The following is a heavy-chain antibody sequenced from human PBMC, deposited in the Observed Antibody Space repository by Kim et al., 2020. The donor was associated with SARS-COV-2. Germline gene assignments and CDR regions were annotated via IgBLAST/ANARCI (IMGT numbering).Heavy chain of an antibody. CDR3: ARDKQVFYGSGSYLPYDPFDI. D-gene: IGHD3-10*01. J-gene: IGHJ3*02. Sequence: GGSLRLSCAASGFTFSSYSMNWVRQAPGKGLEWVSSISSSSSYIYYADSVKGRFTISRDNAKNSLYLQMNSLRAEDTAVYYCARDKQVFYGSGSYLPYDPFDIWGQGTMVTVSS. V-gene: IGHV3-21*01. CDR2: ISSSSSYI. CDR1: GFTFSSYS.